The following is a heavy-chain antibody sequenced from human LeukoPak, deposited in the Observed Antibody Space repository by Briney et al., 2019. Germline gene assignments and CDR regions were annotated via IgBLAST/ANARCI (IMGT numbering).Heavy chain of an antibody. V-gene: IGHV3-48*04. CDR1: GFTFSSNS. J-gene: IGHJ4*02. CDR3: ARDLKTRGIAAAGY. D-gene: IGHD6-13*01. CDR2: ISSSISTK. Sequence: PGGSLRLSCAASGFTFSSNSMNWVRQAPGKGLEWVSYISSSISTKYYADSVKGRFTISRDNAKNSLYLQMNSLRAEDTAVYYCARDLKTRGIAAAGYWGQGTLVTVSS.